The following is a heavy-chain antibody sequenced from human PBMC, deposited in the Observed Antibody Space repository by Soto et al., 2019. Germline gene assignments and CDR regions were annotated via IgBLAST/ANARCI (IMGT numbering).Heavy chain of an antibody. V-gene: IGHV1-2*04. Sequence: QVPLVQSGAEVKKPGASVKVSCKASGYTFTDYYMHWVRQAPGQRLEWMGWINPNSGTTNYAQKFQGWVTMTRDTSITTVYMEVSRLRSDDTAVYYCARVPRGVYYGMDVWGQGTTVTVSS. CDR2: INPNSGTT. CDR3: ARVPRGVYYGMDV. CDR1: GYTFTDYY. J-gene: IGHJ6*02. D-gene: IGHD3-10*01.